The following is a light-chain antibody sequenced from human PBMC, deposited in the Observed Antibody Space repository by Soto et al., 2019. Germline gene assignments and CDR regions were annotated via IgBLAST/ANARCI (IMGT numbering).Light chain of an antibody. Sequence: QSALTQPPSASGSPGQSVTISCTGTSSDVGDYKFVSWYQQHPGKAPKLMIYEVSRRPSWVPDRFSGSKSGNTASLTVSGLQAEDEADYYCSSYAGNNNVVFGGGTKVTVL. CDR1: SSDVGDYKF. V-gene: IGLV2-8*01. CDR2: EVS. J-gene: IGLJ2*01. CDR3: SSYAGNNNVV.